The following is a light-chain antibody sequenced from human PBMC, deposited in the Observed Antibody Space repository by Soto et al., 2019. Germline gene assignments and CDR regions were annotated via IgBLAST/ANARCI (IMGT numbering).Light chain of an antibody. CDR1: QTVRNNY. V-gene: IGKV3-20*01. J-gene: IGKJ1*01. CDR3: QQYGSSGT. Sequence: EFVLTQSPGTLSLSPGERATLSCRASQTVRNNYLAWYQQKPGQAPRLFIYGASSRATGIPDRFSGSGSGTDFTLTISRLEPEDFAVYYCQQYGSSGTFGQGTKVDIK. CDR2: GAS.